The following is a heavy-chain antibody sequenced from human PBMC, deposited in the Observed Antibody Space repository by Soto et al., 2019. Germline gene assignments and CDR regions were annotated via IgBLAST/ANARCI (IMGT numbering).Heavy chain of an antibody. V-gene: IGHV4-34*01. CDR1: GGSFSGYY. CDR2: INPSGST. J-gene: IGHJ4*02. Sequence: QVQLQQWGAGLLKPSETLSLTCAVYGGSFSGYYWSWIRQPPGKGLEWIGEINPSGSTNYNPSIKSRVTISVDTSKNQFSLKLSSVTAADTAVYDCARGGEMATKSGLDYWGQGTLVTGSS. D-gene: IGHD3-16*01. CDR3: ARGGEMATKSGLDY.